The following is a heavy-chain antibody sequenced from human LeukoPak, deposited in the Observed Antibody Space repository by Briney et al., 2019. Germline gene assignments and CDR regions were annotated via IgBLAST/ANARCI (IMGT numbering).Heavy chain of an antibody. CDR1: GFTVSSNY. V-gene: IGHV3-53*01. CDR2: IYSGGST. Sequence: GGSLRLSCAASGFTVSSNYMSWVRQAPGKGLEWVSVIYSGGSTYYADSVKGRFTISRDNSKNTLYLQMNSLRAEDTAVYYCARDRLAAAGIDYWGQGTLVTVSS. D-gene: IGHD6-13*01. CDR3: ARDRLAAAGIDY. J-gene: IGHJ4*02.